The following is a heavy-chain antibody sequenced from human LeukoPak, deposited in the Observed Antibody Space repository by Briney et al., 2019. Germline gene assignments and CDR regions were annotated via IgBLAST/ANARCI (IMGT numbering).Heavy chain of an antibody. D-gene: IGHD1-26*01. Sequence: SETQSLTCTVSGGSISSSSYYWGWIRQPPGKGLEWIGSIYYSGSTYYNPSIKSQVTISVDTSKNQFSLKLSSVSAADTAVYYCARGGQWDPVDAWGQGTLVTVSS. J-gene: IGHJ5*02. CDR2: IYYSGST. CDR1: GGSISSSSYY. V-gene: IGHV4-39*01. CDR3: ARGGQWDPVDA.